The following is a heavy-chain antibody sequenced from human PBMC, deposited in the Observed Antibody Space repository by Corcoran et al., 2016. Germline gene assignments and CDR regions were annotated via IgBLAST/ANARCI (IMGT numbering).Heavy chain of an antibody. D-gene: IGHD3-3*01. CDR1: GGSIRSSSYY. V-gene: IGHV4-39*07. CDR3: ARLLYDFWNAYSTFDF. J-gene: IGHJ3*01. CDR2: IYYSGST. Sequence: QLQLQESGPGQVKPSETLSLTCTVSGGSIRSSSYYWGWIRQPPGKGLEWIGSIYYSGSTYYNPSLKSRVSISIDKSDNQFSLKLSSVTAADPAVYYCARLLYDFWNAYSTFDFWGQGTMVTVSS.